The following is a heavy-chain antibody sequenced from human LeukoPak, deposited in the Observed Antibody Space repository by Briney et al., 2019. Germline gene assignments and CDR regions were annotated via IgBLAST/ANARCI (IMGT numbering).Heavy chain of an antibody. CDR1: GYSLSRGYY. Sequence: SETLSLTCTVSGYSLSRGYYWGWIPHPPGKGREWLGNIYHSGSTNYNPSLKGRVTISVDTSKNQFSLKLSSVTAADTAVYYCARETVFDWLFPHPYYFDYWGQGTLVTVYS. D-gene: IGHD3-9*01. V-gene: IGHV4-38-2*02. CDR3: ARETVFDWLFPHPYYFDY. J-gene: IGHJ4*02. CDR2: IYHSGST.